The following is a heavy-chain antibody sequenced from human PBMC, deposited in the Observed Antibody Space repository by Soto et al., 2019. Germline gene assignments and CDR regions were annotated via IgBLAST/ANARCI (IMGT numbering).Heavy chain of an antibody. CDR3: ARAPAYTYDSFDS. CDR1: GFTFRNYA. J-gene: IGHJ4*02. CDR2: LIDSGGTT. D-gene: IGHD5-18*01. Sequence: GGSLRLSCAVSGFTFRNYAMSWIRQAPGKGLEWVSGLIDSGGTTSYADSVKGRFTLSRDNSKNTLYLQMDSLRADDTAVYHCARAPAYTYDSFDSWGQGTLVTVPQ. V-gene: IGHV3-23*01.